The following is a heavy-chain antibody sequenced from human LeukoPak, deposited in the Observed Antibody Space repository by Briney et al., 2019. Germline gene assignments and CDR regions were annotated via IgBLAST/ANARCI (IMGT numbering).Heavy chain of an antibody. D-gene: IGHD3-22*01. CDR2: ISTSGSNT. CDR3: ASVPYYDSSGYYYEHDAFDI. J-gene: IGHJ3*02. V-gene: IGHV3-21*04. CDR1: GFTFSDFD. Sequence: PGGSLRLSCVASGFTFSDFDMNWVRQAPGKGLEWVSSISTSGSNTYYADSVRGRFTISRDNSKNTLYLQMNSLRAEDTAVYYCASVPYYDSSGYYYEHDAFDIWGQGTMVTVSS.